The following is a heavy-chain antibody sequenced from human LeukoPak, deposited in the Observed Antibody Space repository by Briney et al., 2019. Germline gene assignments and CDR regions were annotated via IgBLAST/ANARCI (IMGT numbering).Heavy chain of an antibody. Sequence: SETLSLTCTVSGGSISSGDYYWSWIRQPPGKGLEWIGEINHSGSTNYNPSLKSRVTISVDTSKNQFSLKLSSVTAADTAVYYCARGAVASDSSGYHNWFDPWGQGTLVTVSS. CDR2: INHSGST. V-gene: IGHV4-39*07. D-gene: IGHD3-22*01. CDR3: ARGAVASDSSGYHNWFDP. CDR1: GGSISSGDYY. J-gene: IGHJ5*02.